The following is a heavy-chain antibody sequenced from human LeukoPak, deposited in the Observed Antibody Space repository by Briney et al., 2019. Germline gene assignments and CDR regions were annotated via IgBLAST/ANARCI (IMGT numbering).Heavy chain of an antibody. J-gene: IGHJ6*04. D-gene: IGHD3-10*02. CDR3: AELGITMIGGV. CDR1: EFSFSDYN. CDR2: ISSSGSTI. V-gene: IGHV3-11*04. Sequence: GGSLRLSCAASEFSFSDYNMNWVRQAPGKGLERVSYISSSGSTIYYADSVKGRFTISRDNAKNSLYLQMNSLRAEDTAVYYCAELGITMIGGVWGKGTTVTISS.